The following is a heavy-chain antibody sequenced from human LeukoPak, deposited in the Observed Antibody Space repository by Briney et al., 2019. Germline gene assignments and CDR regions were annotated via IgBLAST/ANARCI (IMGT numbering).Heavy chain of an antibody. CDR3: IVFGDSNH. V-gene: IGHV3-23*01. Sequence: GGSLRLSCAASGFTFTDYAMSWVRQAPEKGLEWVSTISHNGGGTYYAESVKGRFTISRDNSKNTVYLQMNSLRAEDTAVYYCIVFGDSNHWGQGTLVTVSS. CDR2: ISHNGGGT. CDR1: GFTFTDYA. J-gene: IGHJ5*02. D-gene: IGHD4-17*01.